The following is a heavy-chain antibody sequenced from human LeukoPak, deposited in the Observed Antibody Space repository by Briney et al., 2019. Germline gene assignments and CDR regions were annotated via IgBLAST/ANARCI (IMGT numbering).Heavy chain of an antibody. Sequence: SETLSLTCTVSGYSISSGYYWGWIRQPPGKGLEWIGSTYHSGSTYYNPSLKSRVTISVDTSKNQFSLKLSSVTAADTAVYYCARSIDQWLVDYWGQGTLVTVSS. D-gene: IGHD6-19*01. CDR3: ARSIDQWLVDY. CDR1: GYSISSGYY. J-gene: IGHJ4*02. CDR2: TYHSGST. V-gene: IGHV4-38-2*02.